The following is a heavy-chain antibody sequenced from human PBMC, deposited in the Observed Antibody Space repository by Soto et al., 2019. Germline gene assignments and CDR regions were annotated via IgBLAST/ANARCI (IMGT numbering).Heavy chain of an antibody. J-gene: IGHJ5*02. V-gene: IGHV4-39*01. D-gene: IGHD3-10*01. CDR1: GGSISSSDSY. Sequence: SETLSLTCTVSGGSISSSDSYWGWIRWPPGKGLEWVGTIDYSGGTTYNPSLESRVTISVDTSKNQFSLRLSFVTAADTAVYYCARRTPLYASESSRFDPWGQGALVTVSS. CDR3: ARRTPLYASESSRFDP. CDR2: IDYSGGT.